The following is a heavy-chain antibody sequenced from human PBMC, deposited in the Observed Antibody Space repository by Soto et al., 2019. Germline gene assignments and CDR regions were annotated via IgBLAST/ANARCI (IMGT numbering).Heavy chain of an antibody. D-gene: IGHD3-16*02. V-gene: IGHV3-15*01. CDR1: GFTFSNVW. CDR3: TSEGYPFDY. CDR2: IKSRKDGGTT. J-gene: IGHJ4*02. Sequence: EVQLVETGGGLVEPGGSLRLSCAASGFTFSNVWMSWVRQTPGKRLEWVGRIKSRKDGGTTDYTAPVSGRFTISRDDSKNTLYLQMNSLKTEDTAMYYCTSEGYPFDYWGQGTLVSVSS.